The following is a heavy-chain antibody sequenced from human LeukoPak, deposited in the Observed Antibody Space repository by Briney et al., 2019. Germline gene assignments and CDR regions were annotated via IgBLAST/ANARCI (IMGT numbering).Heavy chain of an antibody. Sequence: SETLSLTCSISGGSISSHYWSWIRQPPGKGLEWIGYIYYSGSTNYNPSLKSRVTISVDTSKNQFSLRLTSVTAADTAVYYCARGGSYYDFWSGYYDYYYYMDVWGKGTTVTVSS. J-gene: IGHJ6*03. V-gene: IGHV4-59*11. CDR2: IYYSGST. CDR3: ARGGSYYDFWSGYYDYYYYMDV. D-gene: IGHD3-3*01. CDR1: GGSISSHY.